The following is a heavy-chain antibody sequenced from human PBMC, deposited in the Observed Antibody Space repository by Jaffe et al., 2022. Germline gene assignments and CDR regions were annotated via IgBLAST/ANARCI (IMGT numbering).Heavy chain of an antibody. Sequence: QVQLVQSGAEVKKPGASVKVSCKASGYTFTSYAMHWVRQAPGQRLEWMGWINAGNGNTKYSQKFQGRVTITRDTSASTAYMELSSLRSEDTAVYYCAREEQPKIAAFVSGPDYWGQGTLVTVSS. V-gene: IGHV1-3*01. D-gene: IGHD6-6*01. J-gene: IGHJ4*02. CDR1: GYTFTSYA. CDR2: INAGNGNT. CDR3: AREEQPKIAAFVSGPDY.